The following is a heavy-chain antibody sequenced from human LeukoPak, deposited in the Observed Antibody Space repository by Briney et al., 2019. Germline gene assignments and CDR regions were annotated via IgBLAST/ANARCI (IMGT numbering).Heavy chain of an antibody. CDR1: GGSISSYY. J-gene: IGHJ4*02. V-gene: IGHV4-59*12. CDR3: ARVSLVRGAPDYYFDY. Sequence: SETLSLTCTVSGGSISSYYWSWIRQPPGKGLEWIGYIYHSGSTYYNPSLKSRVTISVDRSKNQFSLKLSSVTAADTAVYYCARVSLVRGAPDYYFDYWGQGTLVTVSS. D-gene: IGHD3-10*01. CDR2: IYHSGST.